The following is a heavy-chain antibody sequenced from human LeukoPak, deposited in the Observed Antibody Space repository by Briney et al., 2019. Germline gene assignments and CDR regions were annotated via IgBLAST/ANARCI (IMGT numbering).Heavy chain of an antibody. Sequence: ASKTLSLTCTVSGGSNSSSSYYWGWIRQPPGKGLEWIGSIYYSGSTYYNPSLKSRVTISVDTSKNQFSLKLSSVTAADTAVYYCARFVVVPAATHLWFDPWGQGTLVTVSS. CDR2: IYYSGST. V-gene: IGHV4-39*07. CDR1: GGSNSSSSYY. D-gene: IGHD2-2*01. J-gene: IGHJ5*02. CDR3: ARFVVVPAATHLWFDP.